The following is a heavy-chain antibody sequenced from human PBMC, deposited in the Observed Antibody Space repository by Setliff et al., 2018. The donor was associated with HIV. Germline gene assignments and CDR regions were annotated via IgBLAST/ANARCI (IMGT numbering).Heavy chain of an antibody. Sequence: SETLSLTCTVSGGSISSSSYYWTWIRQHPGKGLEWIGYIYFTGKTYYNPSLKSRVTMSMDTAKNQFSLNLRSVTAADTAIYYCARDRTSNSNCFDPWGQGALVTVSS. CDR1: GGSISSSSYY. J-gene: IGHJ5*02. D-gene: IGHD4-4*01. V-gene: IGHV4-31*03. CDR2: IYFTGKT. CDR3: ARDRTSNSNCFDP.